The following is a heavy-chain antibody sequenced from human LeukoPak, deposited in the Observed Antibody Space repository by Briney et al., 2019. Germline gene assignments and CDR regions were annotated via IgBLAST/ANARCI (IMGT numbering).Heavy chain of an antibody. V-gene: IGHV3-23*01. CDR1: GFTFTSYA. J-gene: IGHJ3*02. CDR3: ARGGDIVGATRSAFDI. D-gene: IGHD1-26*01. Sequence: GGSLRLSCAASGFTFTSYAMSWVRQAPGKGLEWVSAISGSGGSTYYADTVKGRFTISRDSSKNTLYLQMNSLRAEDTAVYYCARGGDIVGATRSAFDIWGQGTMVTVSS. CDR2: ISGSGGST.